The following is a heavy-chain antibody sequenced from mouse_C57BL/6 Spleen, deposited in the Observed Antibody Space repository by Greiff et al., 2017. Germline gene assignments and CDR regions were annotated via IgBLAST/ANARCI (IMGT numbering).Heavy chain of an antibody. CDR3: ARSLHYGSSYGWFAY. J-gene: IGHJ3*01. Sequence: QVQLQQSGAELARPGASVKLSCKASGYTFTSYGISWVKQRTGQGLEWIGEIYPRSGNTYYNEKFKGKATLTADKSSSTAYMELRSLTSEDSAVYFCARSLHYGSSYGWFAYWGQGTLVTVSA. D-gene: IGHD1-1*01. V-gene: IGHV1-81*01. CDR1: GYTFTSYG. CDR2: IYPRSGNT.